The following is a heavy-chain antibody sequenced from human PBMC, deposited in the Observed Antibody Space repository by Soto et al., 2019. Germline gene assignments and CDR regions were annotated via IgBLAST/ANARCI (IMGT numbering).Heavy chain of an antibody. CDR1: GVTFSSYA. V-gene: IGHV1-69*18. Sequence: QVQLVQSGAELKKPGSSVKVSCSASGVTFSSYAFTWVRQAPGQGLEWMGNIIPVFRTSNYAQGFQGRLTISAEESTNTIYMEMSSLRSEDTAVYFCAQDGSWDGGVGESWAQGTLVIVST. CDR3: AQDGSWDGGVGES. J-gene: IGHJ4*02. D-gene: IGHD4-17*01. CDR2: IIPVFRTS.